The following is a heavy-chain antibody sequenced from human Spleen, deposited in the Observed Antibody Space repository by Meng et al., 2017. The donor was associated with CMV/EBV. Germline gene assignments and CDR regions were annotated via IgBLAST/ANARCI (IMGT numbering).Heavy chain of an antibody. J-gene: IGHJ4*01. CDR1: GFTFDDYT. CDR3: RRGHWDPV. CDR2: ISWDGGST. V-gene: IGHV3-43*01. Sequence: GESLKISCAASGFTFDDYTMHWVRQAPGKGLEWVSLISWDGGSTYYADSVKGRFTISRDNSKNSLYLQMNSLRVEDTAVYYCRRGHWDPVWGRGALVTVSS. D-gene: IGHD1-26*01.